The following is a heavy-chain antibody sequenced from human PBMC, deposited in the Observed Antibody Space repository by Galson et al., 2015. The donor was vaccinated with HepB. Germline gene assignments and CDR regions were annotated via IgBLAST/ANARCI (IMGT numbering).Heavy chain of an antibody. CDR1: GLTFRNYE. J-gene: IGHJ4*02. CDR3: ARDMGGHDTPLYFDY. D-gene: IGHD3-3*01. Sequence: SLRLSCAASGLTFRNYEFNWVRQAPGKGLEWVSYISSSGTTLYYTDSVKGRFTISRDNAKNSLYLQMNSLRAEDTAVYYCARDMGGHDTPLYFDYWGRGTLVTVSS. CDR2: ISSSGTTL. V-gene: IGHV3-48*03.